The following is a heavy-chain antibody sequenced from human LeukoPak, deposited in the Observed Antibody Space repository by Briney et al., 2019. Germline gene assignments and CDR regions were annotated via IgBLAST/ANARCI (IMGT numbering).Heavy chain of an antibody. CDR2: IYYSGST. CDR1: GGSISSSSYY. J-gene: IGHJ6*03. Sequence: PSETLSLTCTVSGGSISSSSYYWSWIRQPPGKGLEWIGYIYYSGSTNYNPSLKSRVTISVDTSKNQFSLKLSSVTAADTAVYYCARVVVERLYYYYYMDVWGKGTTVTVSS. CDR3: ARVVVERLYYYYYMDV. D-gene: IGHD1-1*01. V-gene: IGHV4-61*01.